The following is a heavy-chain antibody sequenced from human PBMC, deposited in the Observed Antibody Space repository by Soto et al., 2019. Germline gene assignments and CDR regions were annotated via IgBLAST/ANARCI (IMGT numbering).Heavy chain of an antibody. CDR3: ARVGAELLYFDWYRGGSADY. J-gene: IGHJ4*02. CDR1: GYTFTSYG. Sequence: ASVKVSCKASGYTFTSYGISWVRQAPGQGLEWMGWISAYNGNTNYAQKLQGRVTMTTDTSTSTAYMELRSLRSDDTAVYYCARVGAELLYFDWYRGGSADYWGQGTLVTVSS. D-gene: IGHD3-9*01. CDR2: ISAYNGNT. V-gene: IGHV1-18*01.